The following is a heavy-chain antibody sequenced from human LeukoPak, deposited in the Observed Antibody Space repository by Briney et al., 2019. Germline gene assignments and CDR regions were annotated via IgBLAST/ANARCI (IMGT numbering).Heavy chain of an antibody. Sequence: PSETLSLTCAVYGGTFSGYYWSWIRQPPGKGLEWIGEINHSGSTNYNPSLKSRVTISVDTSKNQFSLKLSSVTAADTAVYYCARVSSYQLLYHFDYWGQGTLVTVSS. J-gene: IGHJ4*02. CDR2: INHSGST. D-gene: IGHD2-2*02. CDR3: ARVSSYQLLYHFDY. V-gene: IGHV4-34*01. CDR1: GGTFSGYY.